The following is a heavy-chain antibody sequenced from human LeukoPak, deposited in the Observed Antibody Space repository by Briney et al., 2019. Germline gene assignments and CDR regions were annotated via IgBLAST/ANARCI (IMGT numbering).Heavy chain of an antibody. J-gene: IGHJ4*02. V-gene: IGHV3-23*01. Sequence: PGGSLRLSCAASGFPFSSYAMSWVRQAPGKGLEWVSAISESGSGTYYADSVKGRFTISRDNSKDTLSLQMNSLRAEDTAVYYCAKDIAQGYTFGSIEQDYWGQGTLVTVSS. CDR2: ISESGSGT. CDR3: AKDIAQGYTFGSIEQDY. CDR1: GFPFSSYA. D-gene: IGHD5-18*01.